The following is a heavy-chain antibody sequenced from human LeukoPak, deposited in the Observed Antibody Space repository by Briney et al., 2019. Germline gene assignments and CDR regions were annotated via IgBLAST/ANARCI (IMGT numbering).Heavy chain of an antibody. V-gene: IGHV4-59*11. J-gene: IGHJ6*03. Sequence: SETLSLTCTVSGVSITSHYWNWVRQSPGKGLEWIGYIYHSGSTKYNPSVMSRVIMSIDTCKNQFYLNLTSVTAADTAVYYCVRDRQKHNRASTRDYYYYMDFWGKGTAVTVSS. CDR1: GVSITSHY. CDR3: VRDRQKHNRASTRDYYYYMDF. D-gene: IGHD2-21*01. CDR2: IYHSGST.